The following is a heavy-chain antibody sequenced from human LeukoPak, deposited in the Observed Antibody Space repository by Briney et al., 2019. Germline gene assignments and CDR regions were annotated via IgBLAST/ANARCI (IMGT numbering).Heavy chain of an antibody. CDR1: GYSISSGYY. CDR2: IYHSGST. D-gene: IGHD4-23*01. J-gene: IGHJ4*02. CDR3: ASTSLDYGGNALDY. V-gene: IGHV4-38-2*02. Sequence: SETLSLTCTVSGYSISSGYYWGWIRQPPGKGLEWIGSIYHSGSTYYNPSLKSRVTISVDTSKNQFSLKLSSVTAADTAVYYCASTSLDYGGNALDYWGQGTLVTVSS.